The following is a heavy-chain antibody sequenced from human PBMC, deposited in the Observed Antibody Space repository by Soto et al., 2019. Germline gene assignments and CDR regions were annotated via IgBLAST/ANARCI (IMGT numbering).Heavy chain of an antibody. D-gene: IGHD6-19*01. V-gene: IGHV1-8*01. CDR3: AVIEGSGWNQLDL. Sequence: ASVKVSCKASGYSFTSYDLNWVRQAPGQGLEWMGYMNTNNGKTGYAQKFQDRRTMTRNTSINTAYMELDSLTSEDTAVYFCAVIEGSGWNQLDLWGQGTLVTVSS. CDR1: GYSFTSYD. J-gene: IGHJ5*02. CDR2: MNTNNGKT.